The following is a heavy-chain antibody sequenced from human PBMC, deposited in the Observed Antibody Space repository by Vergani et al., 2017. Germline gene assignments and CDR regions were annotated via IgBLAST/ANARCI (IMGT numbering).Heavy chain of an antibody. J-gene: IGHJ5*02. CDR3: AGLYDFWSGHGGNWFDP. V-gene: IGHV4-31*03. D-gene: IGHD3-3*01. CDR2: IHYTGST. CDR1: GGSISSGDYY. Sequence: QVQLQGSGPGLVKPSQTLSLTCTVSGGSISSGDYYWSWIRQPPGKGLEWIGYIHYTGSTYYNPSLKSRLTISVDTSKNQFSLKLSSVTAADTAVYYCAGLYDFWSGHGGNWFDPWGQGTLVTVSS.